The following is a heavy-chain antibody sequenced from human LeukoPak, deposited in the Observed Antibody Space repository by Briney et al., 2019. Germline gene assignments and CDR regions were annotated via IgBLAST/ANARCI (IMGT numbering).Heavy chain of an antibody. V-gene: IGHV3-64D*09. J-gene: IGHJ4*02. Sequence: GGSLRLSCSASGYPFSSYAMHWVRQAPGKGLEYVSAISDSGGSTYYADSVKGRFTISRDNSKNTLYLQMSSLRAEDTALYYCARDLTRTDNWGQGTLVTVSS. CDR1: GYPFSSYA. CDR3: ARDLTRTDN. CDR2: ISDSGGST. D-gene: IGHD1/OR15-1a*01.